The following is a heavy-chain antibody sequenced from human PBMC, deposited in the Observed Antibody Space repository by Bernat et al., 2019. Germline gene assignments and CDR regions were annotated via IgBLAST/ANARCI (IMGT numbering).Heavy chain of an antibody. D-gene: IGHD3-10*01. J-gene: IGHJ4*02. CDR2: INPNSGGT. CDR1: GYTFTGYY. V-gene: IGHV1-2*02. CDR3: ARDHIRMVRGRLGY. Sequence: QVQLVQSGAEVKKPGASVKVSCKAPGYTFTGYYMHWVRQAPGQGLEWMGWINPNSGGTNYAQKFQGRGTVTRDTSISTPYMGLSRLVSDDTAVYYCARDHIRMVRGRLGYWGQGTLVTVSS.